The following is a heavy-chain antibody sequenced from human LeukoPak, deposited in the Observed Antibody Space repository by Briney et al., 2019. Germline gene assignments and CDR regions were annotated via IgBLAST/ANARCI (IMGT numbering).Heavy chain of an antibody. J-gene: IGHJ4*02. V-gene: IGHV3-33*01. CDR2: IWYDGSNK. Sequence: GGSLRLSCAASGFTFSSYGMHWVRQAPGKGLEWVAVIWYDGSNKYYADSVKGRFTISRDNSKNTLYLQMNSLRAEDTAVYYCARAGAQFNYYGSGSYYPYWGQGTLVTVSS. D-gene: IGHD3-10*01. CDR1: GFTFSSYG. CDR3: ARAGAQFNYYGSGSYYPY.